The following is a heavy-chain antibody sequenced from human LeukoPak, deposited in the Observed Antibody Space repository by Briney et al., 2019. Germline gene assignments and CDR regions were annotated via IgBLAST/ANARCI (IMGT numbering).Heavy chain of an antibody. Sequence: SETLSLTCAVYGGSFSGYYWSWIRQPPGKGLEWIGEINHSGSTNYIPSLKSRVTISVDTSKNQFSLKLSSVTAADTAVYYCARADYYDSSGYYYYFDYWGQGTLVTVSS. D-gene: IGHD3-22*01. CDR3: ARADYYDSSGYYYYFDY. V-gene: IGHV4-34*01. CDR2: INHSGST. CDR1: GGSFSGYY. J-gene: IGHJ4*02.